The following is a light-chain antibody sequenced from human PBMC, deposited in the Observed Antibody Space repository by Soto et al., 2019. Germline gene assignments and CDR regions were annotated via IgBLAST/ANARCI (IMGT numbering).Light chain of an antibody. CDR2: KAS. CDR1: QTISSW. Sequence: DIQMTQSPSTLSGSVGDRVTITCRASQTISSWLAWYQQKPGKAPKLLIYKASTLASGVPSRFSGSGSGTEFTLTISSLQPDDSATYYCQQYMWTFGQGTKVEIK. V-gene: IGKV1-5*03. CDR3: QQYMWT. J-gene: IGKJ1*01.